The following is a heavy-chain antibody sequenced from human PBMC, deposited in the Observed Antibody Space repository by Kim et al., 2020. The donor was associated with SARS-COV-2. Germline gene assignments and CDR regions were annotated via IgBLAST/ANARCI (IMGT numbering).Heavy chain of an antibody. J-gene: IGHJ4*02. V-gene: IGHV4-31*03. CDR3: ARASVYGPSRQTAMVSQSFDY. CDR2: IYYSGST. Sequence: SETLSLTCTVSGGSISSGGYYWSWIRQHPGKGLEWIGYIYYSGSTYYNPSLKSRVTISVDTSKNQFSLKLSSVTAADTAVYYCARASVYGPSRQTAMVSQSFDYWGQGTLVTVSS. D-gene: IGHD5-18*01. CDR1: GGSISSGGYY.